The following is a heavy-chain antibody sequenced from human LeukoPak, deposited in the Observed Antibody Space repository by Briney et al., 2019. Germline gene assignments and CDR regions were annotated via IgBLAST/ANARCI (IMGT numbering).Heavy chain of an antibody. CDR2: IHSGGTA. V-gene: IGHV3-66*02. Sequence: GGSLRLSCAASGFTVSGHYMSWVRQAPGKGLEWGSVIHSGGTAYYADSVKGRFTISRDISKNTLFLQLNSLRPEDTALYYCARGGLGGEALEVWGQGTMVTVSS. D-gene: IGHD3-10*01. CDR3: ARGGLGGEALEV. J-gene: IGHJ3*01. CDR1: GFTVSGHY.